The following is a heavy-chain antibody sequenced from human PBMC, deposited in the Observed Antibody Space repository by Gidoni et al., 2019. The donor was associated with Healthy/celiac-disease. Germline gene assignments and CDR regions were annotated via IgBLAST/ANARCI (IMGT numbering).Heavy chain of an antibody. D-gene: IGHD2-15*01. V-gene: IGHV1-3*01. CDR1: GYTFTTYG. J-gene: IGHJ4*02. Sequence: QVHLVQSGAEVKKPGASVKVSCKASGYTFTTYGIHWVRQAPGQRLEWMGWINPVNGLTKYSQRFQVRVTITTDTSASTAYMELSSLRSEDTAVYYCAREALQDLWWSFDYWGQGTLVTVSS. CDR2: INPVNGLT. CDR3: AREALQDLWWSFDY.